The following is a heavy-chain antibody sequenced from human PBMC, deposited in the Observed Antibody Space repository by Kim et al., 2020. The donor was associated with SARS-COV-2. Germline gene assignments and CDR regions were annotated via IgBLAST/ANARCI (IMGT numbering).Heavy chain of an antibody. J-gene: IGHJ4*02. Sequence: SPSRKSRLTITKDTSKNQVVLTMTNMDPVDTATYYCAHRPSGIAAAGFDYWGQGTLVTVSS. D-gene: IGHD6-13*01. V-gene: IGHV2-5*01. CDR3: AHRPSGIAAAGFDY.